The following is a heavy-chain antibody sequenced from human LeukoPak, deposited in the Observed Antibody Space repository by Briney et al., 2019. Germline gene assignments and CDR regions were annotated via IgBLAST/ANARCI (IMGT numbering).Heavy chain of an antibody. CDR3: ARQVTNWGSHPEDY. D-gene: IGHD7-27*01. CDR2: ISSSSSYI. V-gene: IGHV3-21*01. CDR1: GFTFSSYS. Sequence: GGSLRLSCAASGFTFSSYSMNWVRQAPGKGLEWVSSISSSSSYIYYADSVKGRFTISRDNAKNSLYLQMNSLRAEDTAVYYCARQVTNWGSHPEDYWGQGTLVTVSS. J-gene: IGHJ4*02.